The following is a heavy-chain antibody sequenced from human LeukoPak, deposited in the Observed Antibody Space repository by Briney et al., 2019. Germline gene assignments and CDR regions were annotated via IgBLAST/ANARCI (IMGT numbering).Heavy chain of an antibody. Sequence: ASVKVSCKASGYTFTSYYMHWVRQAPGQGLEWMGIINPSGGSTSYAQKFQGRVTMTRDMSTSTVYMELSSLRSEDTAVYYCARVLAAGYSDYWGQGTLVTVSS. V-gene: IGHV1-46*01. D-gene: IGHD6-13*01. CDR1: GYTFTSYY. CDR2: INPSGGST. J-gene: IGHJ4*02. CDR3: ARVLAAGYSDY.